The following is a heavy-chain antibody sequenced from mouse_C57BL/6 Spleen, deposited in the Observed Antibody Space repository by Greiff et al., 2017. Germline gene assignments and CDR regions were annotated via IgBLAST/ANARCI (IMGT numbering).Heavy chain of an antibody. V-gene: IGHV1-50*01. CDR1: GYTFTSYW. J-gene: IGHJ1*03. Sequence: VQLQQPGAELVKPGASVKLSCKASGYTFTSYWMQWVKQRPGQGLEWIGEIDPSDSYTNYNQKFKGKATLTVDTSSSTAYMQLSSLTSEDSAVYYCARTPTSTTVVATDGYFDVWGTGTTVTVSS. D-gene: IGHD1-1*01. CDR2: IDPSDSYT. CDR3: ARTPTSTTVVATDGYFDV.